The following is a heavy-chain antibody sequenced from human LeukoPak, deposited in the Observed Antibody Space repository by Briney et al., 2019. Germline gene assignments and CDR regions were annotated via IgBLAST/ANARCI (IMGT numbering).Heavy chain of an antibody. V-gene: IGHV1-69*13. CDR1: GGTFSSYA. D-gene: IGHD2-15*01. CDR2: IIPIFGTA. Sequence: SVKVSCKASGGTFSSYAISWVRQAPGQGPEWKGGIIPIFGTANYAQKFQGRVTITADESTSTAYMELSSLRSEDTAVYYCDREFSSMVVVAATEFDYYYYMHVWGKGTTVTVSS. CDR3: DREFSSMVVVAATEFDYYYYMHV. J-gene: IGHJ6*03.